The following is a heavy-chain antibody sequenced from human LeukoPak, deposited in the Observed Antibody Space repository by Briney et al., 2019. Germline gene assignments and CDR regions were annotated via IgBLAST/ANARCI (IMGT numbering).Heavy chain of an antibody. Sequence: GGSLRLSCAASGFTFSSYSMNWVRQAPGKGLEWVSYISSGSSTMYYADSVKGRFTISRDKAKNSLYLQMNSLRAVDTAVYYCAREYDYYDSSGPDYWGQGTLVTVSS. CDR3: AREYDYYDSSGPDY. CDR2: ISSGSSTM. D-gene: IGHD3-22*01. J-gene: IGHJ4*02. CDR1: GFTFSSYS. V-gene: IGHV3-48*01.